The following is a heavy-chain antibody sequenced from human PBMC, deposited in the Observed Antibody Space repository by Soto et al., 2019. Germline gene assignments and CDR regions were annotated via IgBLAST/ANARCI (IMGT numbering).Heavy chain of an antibody. CDR3: ARPVLPGRGDYDY. V-gene: IGHV3-74*01. D-gene: IGHD5-12*01. CDR1: GFTFSSYW. CDR2: INSDGSSI. J-gene: IGHJ4*02. Sequence: EVQLVESGGGLVQPGGSLRLSCAASGFTFSSYWMHWVRQAPGKGLVWVSRINSDGSSISYADSVKGRFTISRDNAKNTLYLQMNSLRAEDTAVYYCARPVLPGRGDYDYWGQGTLVTVSS.